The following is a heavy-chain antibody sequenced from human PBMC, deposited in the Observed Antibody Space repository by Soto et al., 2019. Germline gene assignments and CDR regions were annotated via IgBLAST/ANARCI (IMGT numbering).Heavy chain of an antibody. CDR2: ISAYNGNT. CDR1: GYTFTSYG. J-gene: IGHJ5*02. V-gene: IGHV1-18*01. Sequence: QVQLVQSVAEVKKPGASVKVSCKASGYTFTSYGISWVRQAPGQVIEWMGRISAYNGNTNYAQQLQGRVSMTTDTSTSTAYMELRSLRSDATALYYCARVVGALGHWFDPWGQGTLVTVSS. CDR3: ARVVGALGHWFDP. D-gene: IGHD1-26*01.